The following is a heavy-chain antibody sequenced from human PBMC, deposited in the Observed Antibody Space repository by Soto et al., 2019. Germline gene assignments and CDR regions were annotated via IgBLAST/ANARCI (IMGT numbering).Heavy chain of an antibody. CDR3: AKDLLLTTITTVGD. V-gene: IGHV3-30*18. J-gene: IGHJ4*02. D-gene: IGHD4-17*01. CDR2: IPYDGNNK. Sequence: QVQLVESGGGVVQPGRSLRLSCAASGFIFSTYGMNWVRQAPGKGLEWLSVIPYDGNNKYYADSVKGRFTISRDNSKNTLWLQMDSLRTEDTAVYYCAKDLLLTTITTVGDWGQGTLVTVSS. CDR1: GFIFSTYG.